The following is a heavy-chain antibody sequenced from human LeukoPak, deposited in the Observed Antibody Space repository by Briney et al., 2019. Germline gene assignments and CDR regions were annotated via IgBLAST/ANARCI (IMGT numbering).Heavy chain of an antibody. V-gene: IGHV3-7*01. CDR1: GFTFSTYW. CDR3: ARPRYCSSGNCYSDY. J-gene: IGHJ4*02. D-gene: IGHD2-15*01. CDR2: INQDGSDK. Sequence: GGSLRLSCAVSGFTFSTYWMSWVRQAPGKGLEWVANINQDGSDKYYVDSVKGRFTISRDNAKNSLYLQMNSLRAEDTAVYYCARPRYCSSGNCYSDYWGQGALVTVSS.